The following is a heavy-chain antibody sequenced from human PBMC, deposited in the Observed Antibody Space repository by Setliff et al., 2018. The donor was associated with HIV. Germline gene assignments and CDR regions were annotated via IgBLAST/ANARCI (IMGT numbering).Heavy chain of an antibody. D-gene: IGHD3-22*01. CDR1: GGSISSHY. J-gene: IGHJ4*02. CDR3: ARVGYYDSSFDY. V-gene: IGHV4-59*11. Sequence: SETLSLTCTVSGGSISSHYWSWIRQPPGKGLEWLGYVSYMGSTTYNPSLKSRVTISVDTSKNQFSLKLSSVTAADTAVYYCARVGYYDSSFDYWGQGTLVTVSS. CDR2: VSYMGST.